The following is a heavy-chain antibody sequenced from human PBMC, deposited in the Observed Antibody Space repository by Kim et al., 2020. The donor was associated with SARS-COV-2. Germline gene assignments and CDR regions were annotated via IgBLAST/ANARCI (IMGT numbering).Heavy chain of an antibody. CDR1: GFTFSTYS. J-gene: IGHJ4*02. Sequence: GGSLRLSCAASGFTFSTYSMNWVRQAPGKGLEWVSYISSSSSTIYYADSVKGRFTISRDNAKNSLYLQVNSLRDEDTAVYYCAREADDYVWGSYRRYYFDDWGQGTLVTVSS. V-gene: IGHV3-48*02. D-gene: IGHD3-16*02. CDR3: AREADDYVWGSYRRYYFDD. CDR2: ISSSSSTI.